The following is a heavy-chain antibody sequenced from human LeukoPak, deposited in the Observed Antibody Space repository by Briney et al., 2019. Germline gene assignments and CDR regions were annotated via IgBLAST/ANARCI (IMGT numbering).Heavy chain of an antibody. Sequence: PSETLSLTCTVSGGSISSYSWTWIRQPAGKGLEWIGRIFASGNTYCNPSLKSRVTMSVDTSKNQFSLKVYSVTAADTAVYYCAREVLVVVAATHDAFDIWGQGTMVTVSS. CDR2: IFASGNT. CDR3: AREVLVVVAATHDAFDI. J-gene: IGHJ3*02. D-gene: IGHD2-15*01. V-gene: IGHV4-4*07. CDR1: GGSISSYS.